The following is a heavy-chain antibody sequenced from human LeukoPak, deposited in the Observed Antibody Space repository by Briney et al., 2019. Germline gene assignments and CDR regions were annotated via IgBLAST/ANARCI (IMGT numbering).Heavy chain of an antibody. D-gene: IGHD1-26*01. Sequence: SGGSLRLACATSGFNFNAYTMHWVRQAPGKGLEWVSHMSSSSNTIYYADSVKGRFTISRDNAKNSLFLQVNSLRAEDTAVYYCARESRELLSHAFDIWGQGTMVTVSS. J-gene: IGHJ3*02. V-gene: IGHV3-48*01. CDR1: GFNFNAYT. CDR2: MSSSSNTI. CDR3: ARESRELLSHAFDI.